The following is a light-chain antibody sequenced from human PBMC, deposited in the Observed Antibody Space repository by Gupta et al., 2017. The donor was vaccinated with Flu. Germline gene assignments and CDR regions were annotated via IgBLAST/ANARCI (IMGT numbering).Light chain of an antibody. J-gene: IGKJ2*03. CDR2: SAS. CDR1: HGISND. CDR3: LQAYNSPYS. V-gene: IGKV1-6*01. Sequence: AIQMTQSPSFLSASIADRVTIICRASHGISNDVGWYQQKPGKAPKLLIYSASSLHSGVPCRFSGSGSGTDFTLTISSVQAEDFATYYCLQAYNSPYSFGQGTKLEIK.